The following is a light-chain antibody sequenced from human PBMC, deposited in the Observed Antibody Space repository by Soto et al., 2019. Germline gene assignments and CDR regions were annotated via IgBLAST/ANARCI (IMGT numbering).Light chain of an antibody. V-gene: IGKV1-17*01. CDR2: AAS. J-gene: IGKJ1*01. Sequence: DIQMTQSPSSLSASVGDRVTITCRASQVLGNDLGWFQQKPGQAPKRLIYAASFLQSGVPSRFGGSGSGTEFTLTISSLQPDDFATYYCLQHKTYPWTFGQGTTVEIK. CDR1: QVLGND. CDR3: LQHKTYPWT.